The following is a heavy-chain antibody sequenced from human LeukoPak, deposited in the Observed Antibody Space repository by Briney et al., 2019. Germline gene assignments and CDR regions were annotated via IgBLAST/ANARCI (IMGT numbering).Heavy chain of an antibody. Sequence: GASVKVSCKASGYTFTDYYMHWVQQAPGKGLEWMGRVDPEDGETIYAEKFQGRVTITADTSTDTAYMELSSLRSEDTAVYYCATAAAVSPHYFDYWGQGTLVTVSS. V-gene: IGHV1-69-2*01. CDR1: GYTFTDYY. D-gene: IGHD6-13*01. J-gene: IGHJ4*02. CDR3: ATAAAVSPHYFDY. CDR2: VDPEDGET.